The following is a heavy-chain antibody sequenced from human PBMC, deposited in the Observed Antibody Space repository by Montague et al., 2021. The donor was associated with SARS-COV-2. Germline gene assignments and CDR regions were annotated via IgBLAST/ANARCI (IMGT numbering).Heavy chain of an antibody. CDR3: ARGWAFDP. CDR1: GGGTARQY. J-gene: IGHJ3*01. CDR2: FYYNGDT. V-gene: IGHV4-59*08. D-gene: IGHD6-19*01. Sequence: SETLSLTCTGSGGGTARQYWSGIRQSPGKRPEWIGYFYYNGDTKYNPSLQSRVTISIDTSENQFSLRLNSVTAADTAVYFCARGWAFDPWGQGRLVTVSS.